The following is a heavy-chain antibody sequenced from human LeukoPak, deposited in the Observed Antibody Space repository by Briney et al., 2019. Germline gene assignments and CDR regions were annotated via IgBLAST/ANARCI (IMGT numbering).Heavy chain of an antibody. D-gene: IGHD6-19*01. CDR1: GFTFNSYA. CDR2: IFGSGGSA. V-gene: IGHV3-23*01. J-gene: IGHJ4*02. Sequence: PGGSLRLSCAASGFTFNSYAMYWVRQAPGKGLEWVSGIFGSGGSAHYADSVKGRFTISRDNSKNKVYLQMDRLRVDDTAVYYCGKTTTGYSSGRYPGWPVDYWGQGTLVTVSS. CDR3: GKTTTGYSSGRYPGWPVDY.